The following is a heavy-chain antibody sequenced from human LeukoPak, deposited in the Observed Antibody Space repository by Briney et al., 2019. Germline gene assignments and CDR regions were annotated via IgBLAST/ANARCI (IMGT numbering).Heavy chain of an antibody. D-gene: IGHD2-15*01. Sequence: GGSLRLSCAAFGFTFSSYSMNWVRQAPGKGLEWVSSISSSSSYIYYADSVKGRFTISRDNAKNSLYLQMNSLRAEDTAVYYCASDIVVVVAATPGTIRDYWGQGTLVTVSS. J-gene: IGHJ4*02. CDR1: GFTFSSYS. CDR2: ISSSSSYI. V-gene: IGHV3-21*01. CDR3: ASDIVVVVAATPGTIRDY.